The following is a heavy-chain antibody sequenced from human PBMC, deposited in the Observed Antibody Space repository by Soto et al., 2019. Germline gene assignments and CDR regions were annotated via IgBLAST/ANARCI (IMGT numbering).Heavy chain of an antibody. CDR3: ARAKEYSSSSGMDV. CDR1: GDSVSSNSAA. V-gene: IGHV6-1*01. CDR2: TYYRSQWYS. Sequence: SQTLSLTCAISGDSVSSNSAAWNWIRQSPSRGLEWLGRTYYRSQWYSDYAVSVKSRITINPDTSKNQFSLQLNSVTPEDTAVYYCARAKEYSSSSGMDVWGQVTTVTVSS. D-gene: IGHD6-6*01. J-gene: IGHJ6*02.